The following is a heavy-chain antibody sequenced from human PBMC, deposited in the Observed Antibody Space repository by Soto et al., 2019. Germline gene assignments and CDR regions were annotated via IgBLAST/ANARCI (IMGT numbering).Heavy chain of an antibody. D-gene: IGHD6-25*01. CDR3: AKHLPSKKKQRLWADAFHI. CDR1: GFTFPNYA. V-gene: IGHV3-23*01. Sequence: EVRLLESGGGLVQPGGSLRLSCFASGFTFPNYAMSWVRQAPGKGLEWVSVVTGRASSTYYADSVKGRFTISRDNTRNTLVLQMNSLGAEDTAVYYCAKHLPSKKKQRLWADAFHIGGQGTMLTVSS. CDR2: VTGRASST. J-gene: IGHJ3*02.